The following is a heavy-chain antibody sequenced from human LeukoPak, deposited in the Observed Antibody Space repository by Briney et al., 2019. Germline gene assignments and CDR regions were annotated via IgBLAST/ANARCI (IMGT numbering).Heavy chain of an antibody. D-gene: IGHD6-13*01. CDR1: GGSSSSSNW. V-gene: IGHV4-4*02. J-gene: IGHJ4*02. Sequence: SGTLSLTCAVSGGSSSSSNWGSWVRQPPGKGLEWIGGIYHSGSTNYNPSLKSRVTISVDKSKNHFSLNLSSVTAADTAVSYCPRAAAGIFFGYYFDHWGQGTLVTVSS. CDR2: IYHSGST. CDR3: PRAAAGIFFGYYFDH.